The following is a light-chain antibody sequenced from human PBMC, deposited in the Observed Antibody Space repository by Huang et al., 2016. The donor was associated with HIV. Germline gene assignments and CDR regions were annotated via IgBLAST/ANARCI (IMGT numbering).Light chain of an antibody. V-gene: IGKV1-5*03. Sequence: DIQMTQSPSTLSAFVGDRVTITCRTSHRSSSWLAWYKQKPGKAPNLLIAKESNLESVVPSRFSGNGSGTEFTLTISGLQPDDLATYYCQQQWTFGQGTKVEI. CDR3: QQQWT. J-gene: IGKJ1*01. CDR1: HRSSSW. CDR2: KES.